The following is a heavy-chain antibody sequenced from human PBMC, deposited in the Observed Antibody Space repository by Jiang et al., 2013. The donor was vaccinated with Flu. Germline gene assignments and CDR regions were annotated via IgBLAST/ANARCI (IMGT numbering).Heavy chain of an antibody. Sequence: ETLSLTCAVYGGSFSGYYWSWIRQPPGKGLEWIGEINHSGSTNYNPSLKSRVTISVDTSNQFSLKLTSVTAADTAVYYCARRGLDVVGPRDHGHRLL. V-gene: IGHV4-34*01. CDR3: ARRGLDV. CDR2: INHSGST. CDR1: GGSFSGYY. J-gene: IGHJ6*02.